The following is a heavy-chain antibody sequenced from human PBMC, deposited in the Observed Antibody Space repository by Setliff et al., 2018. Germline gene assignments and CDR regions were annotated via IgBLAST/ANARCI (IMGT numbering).Heavy chain of an antibody. CDR3: AGAGGNSDYFDY. D-gene: IGHD2-21*02. V-gene: IGHV3-30*02. J-gene: IGHJ4*02. CDR1: GFTFSTYA. Sequence: GGSLRLSCAASGFTFSTYAMHWVRQAPGKGLQWVALIRFDGSNEYYAESVKGRFTISRDDSKNTAYLQMNSLKIEDTAVYYCAGAGGNSDYFDYWGQGTLVTVSS. CDR2: IRFDGSNE.